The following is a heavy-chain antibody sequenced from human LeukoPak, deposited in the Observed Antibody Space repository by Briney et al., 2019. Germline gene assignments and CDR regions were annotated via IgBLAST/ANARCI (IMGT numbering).Heavy chain of an antibody. CDR1: GYTFTVYH. CDR2: INPNSGNT. CDR3: ARALGYGSGSYLLTIY. V-gene: IGHV1-2*06. Sequence: ASVKVSCKASGYTFTVYHMHWVRQAPGQGLEWMGRINPNSGNTNFAQKFQGRVTMTRDTSISTAYMELSGLRSDDTAVYYCARALGYGSGSYLLTIYWGQGTLVTVS. D-gene: IGHD3-10*01. J-gene: IGHJ4*02.